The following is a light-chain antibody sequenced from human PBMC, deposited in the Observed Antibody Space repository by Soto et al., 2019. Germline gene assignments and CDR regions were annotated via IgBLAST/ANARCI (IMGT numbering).Light chain of an antibody. V-gene: IGLV1-40*01. Sequence: QSVLTQPPSVSGAPGQRVTISCTGSSSNIGAGYDVHWYQQLPGTAPKLLIYGNNNRPSGVPDRFSGSKSGTSASLAITGRQAEDEADYYCQSYDSSLSGGVFGTGTKVTVL. CDR1: SSNIGAGYD. CDR2: GNN. J-gene: IGLJ1*01. CDR3: QSYDSSLSGGV.